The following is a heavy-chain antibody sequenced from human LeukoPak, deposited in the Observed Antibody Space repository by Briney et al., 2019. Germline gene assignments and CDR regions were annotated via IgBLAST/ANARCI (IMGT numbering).Heavy chain of an antibody. D-gene: IGHD6-13*01. V-gene: IGHV4-31*03. CDR2: IYYTRST. CDR3: ARAPRDTNSWYYFDY. J-gene: IGHJ4*02. Sequence: PSQTLSLTCTVSGGSISSDDYYWSWIRQRPGKGLEWIGYIYYTRSTYFNPSLKSRITISLNMSKNQFSLKLTSVTAADTAVYYCARAPRDTNSWYYFDYWGQGTQVTVSS. CDR1: GGSISSDDYY.